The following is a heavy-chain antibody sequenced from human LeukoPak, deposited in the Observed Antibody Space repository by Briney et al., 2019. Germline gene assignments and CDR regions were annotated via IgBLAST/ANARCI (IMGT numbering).Heavy chain of an antibody. J-gene: IGHJ6*03. CDR1: GCTFSSYA. Sequence: SVKVSCKASGCTFSSYAISWVRQAPGQGLDWMGGIIPIFGTANYAQKFKGRVTMTRDTSTNTVYMELSSLRSEDTAVYYCARGPSITMIRGGQWYYYMDVWGKGTTVTISS. D-gene: IGHD3-10*01. CDR2: IIPIFGTA. V-gene: IGHV1-69*05. CDR3: ARGPSITMIRGGQWYYYMDV.